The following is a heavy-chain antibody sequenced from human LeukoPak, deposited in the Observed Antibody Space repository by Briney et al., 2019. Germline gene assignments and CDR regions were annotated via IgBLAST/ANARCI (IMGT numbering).Heavy chain of an antibody. V-gene: IGHV3-7*05. CDR2: IKQDGSDK. J-gene: IGHJ4*02. D-gene: IGHD3-10*01. CDR3: ARDRQYGTGKFKAYYY. CDR1: GFTFLNFW. Sequence: PGGSLSQACAASGFTFLNFWISWVRQAPGKGLEWVASIKQDGSDKYYVDSVKGRFTISRDNAKNSLYLQMNSLGAEDTAVYYCARDRQYGTGKFKAYYYWGQGTLVTVSS.